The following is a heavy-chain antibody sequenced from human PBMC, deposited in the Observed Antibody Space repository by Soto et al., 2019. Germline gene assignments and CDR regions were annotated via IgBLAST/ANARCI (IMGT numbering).Heavy chain of an antibody. Sequence: WGSLRLSCAASGFTFSSYSMSWIRQAPGKGLEWVSYISSSSSTIYYADSVKGRFTISRDNAKNSLYLQMNSLRDEDTAVYYCARDPGYSYGYDYYYGMDVWGQGTSVTVSS. J-gene: IGHJ6*02. V-gene: IGHV3-48*02. CDR3: ARDPGYSYGYDYYYGMDV. CDR1: GFTFSSYS. CDR2: ISSSSSTI. D-gene: IGHD5-18*01.